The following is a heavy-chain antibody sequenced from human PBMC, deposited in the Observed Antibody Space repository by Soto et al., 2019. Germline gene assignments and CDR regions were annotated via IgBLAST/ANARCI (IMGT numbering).Heavy chain of an antibody. CDR2: IYSGGST. Sequence: PGGSLRLSCAASGFTVSSNYMGWVRQAPGKGLEWVSVIYSGGSTYYADSVKGRFTISRDNSKNTLYLQMNSLRAEDTAVYYCARCIVLVTAEQAANYYYYYGMDVWGQGTTVTVSS. D-gene: IGHD2-2*01. V-gene: IGHV3-53*01. CDR3: ARCIVLVTAEQAANYYYYYGMDV. J-gene: IGHJ6*02. CDR1: GFTVSSNY.